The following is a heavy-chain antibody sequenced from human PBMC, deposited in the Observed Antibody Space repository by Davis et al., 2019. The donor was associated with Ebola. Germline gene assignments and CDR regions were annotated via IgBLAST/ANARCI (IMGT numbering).Heavy chain of an antibody. CDR1: GFTFTRYG. Sequence: GGSLRLSCAASGFTFTRYGMQWVRQAPGKGLEWVALIRYDGSNDKYADSVKGRFTISRDNSKSTLYLQMNSLRAEDTAVYYCAKRSLGGDFDYWGQGTLVTVSS. CDR3: AKRSLGGDFDY. CDR2: IRYDGSND. D-gene: IGHD3-10*01. V-gene: IGHV3-30*02. J-gene: IGHJ4*02.